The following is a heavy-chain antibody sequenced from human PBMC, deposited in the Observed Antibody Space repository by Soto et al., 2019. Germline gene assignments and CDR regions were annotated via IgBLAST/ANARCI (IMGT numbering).Heavy chain of an antibody. J-gene: IGHJ6*02. Sequence: SVKVSCKASGGTFSSYTISWVRQAPGQGLEWMGRIIPILGIANYAQKFQGRVAITADKSTSTAYLQWSSLKASDSAIYYCARAPLAGGHYYYYGMDVWGQGTTVTVSS. CDR2: IIPILGIA. CDR3: ARAPLAGGHYYYYGMDV. CDR1: GGTFSSYT. D-gene: IGHD3-16*01. V-gene: IGHV1-69*02.